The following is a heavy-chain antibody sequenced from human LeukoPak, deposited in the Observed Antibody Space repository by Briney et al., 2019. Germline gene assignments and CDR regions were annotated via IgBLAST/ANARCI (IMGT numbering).Heavy chain of an antibody. CDR2: IKQDGSEK. V-gene: IGHV3-7*02. Sequence: GGSLRLSCAASGFTFSSFWMTWVRQPRWKGLEWVANIKQDGSEKYYVDSVKGRFTISRDNAKNSLYLQMNSLRADDTALYYCARRIAGSATGGYFDYWGQGTLVTVSS. D-gene: IGHD1-26*01. CDR3: ARRIAGSATGGYFDY. J-gene: IGHJ4*02. CDR1: GFTFSSFW.